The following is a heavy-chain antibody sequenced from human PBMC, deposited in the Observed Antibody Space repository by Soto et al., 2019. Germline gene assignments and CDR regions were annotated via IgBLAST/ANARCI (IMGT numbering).Heavy chain of an antibody. CDR1: GYTFTSYG. CDR2: ISAYNGNT. Sequence: ASVKVSCKASGYTFTSYGISWVRQAPGQGLEWMGWISAYNGNTNYAQKLQGRVTMTTDTSTSTAYMELRSLRSDDTAVYYCASGSGIAVAGTFDYWGKGTLVTVSS. CDR3: ASGSGIAVAGTFDY. J-gene: IGHJ4*02. D-gene: IGHD6-19*01. V-gene: IGHV1-18*01.